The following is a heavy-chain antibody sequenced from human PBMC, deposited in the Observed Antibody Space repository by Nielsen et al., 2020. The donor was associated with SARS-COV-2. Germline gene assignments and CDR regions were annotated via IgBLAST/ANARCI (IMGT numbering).Heavy chain of an antibody. Sequence: SETLSLTCTVSGGSISSGGYYWSWIRQHPGKGLEWIGYIYYSGSTYYNPSLKSRVTISVDTSKNQFSLKLSSVTAADTAVYYCARLRFLEWLVIDYWGQGTLVTVSS. J-gene: IGHJ4*02. V-gene: IGHV4-31*03. CDR1: GGSISSGGYY. D-gene: IGHD3-3*01. CDR3: ARLRFLEWLVIDY. CDR2: IYYSGST.